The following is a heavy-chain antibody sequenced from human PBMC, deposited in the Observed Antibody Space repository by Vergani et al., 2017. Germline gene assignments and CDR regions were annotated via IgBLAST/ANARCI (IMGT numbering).Heavy chain of an antibody. CDR1: GFTFSDYY. V-gene: IGHV3-11*06. CDR2: ISSSSSYT. Sequence: QVQLVESGGGLVQPGGSLRLSCAASGFTFSDYYMSWIRQAPGKGLEWVSYISSSSSYTNYADSVKGRFTISRDNAKNSLYLQMNSLRAEDTAVYYCARGKEGNYYYYGMDVWGQGTTVTVSS. CDR3: ARGKEGNYYYYGMDV. J-gene: IGHJ6*02.